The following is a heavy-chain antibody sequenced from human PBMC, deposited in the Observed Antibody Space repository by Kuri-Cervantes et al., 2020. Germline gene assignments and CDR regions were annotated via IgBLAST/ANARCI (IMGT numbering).Heavy chain of an antibody. CDR3: ARQYYDRGGAFDI. CDR1: GGSITSHS. CDR2: LDNGGST. D-gene: IGHD3-10*02. J-gene: IGHJ3*02. V-gene: IGHV4-59*08. Sequence: GSLRLSCTVSGGSITSHSWTWIRQTPGRGLQWIGYLDNGGSTNYNPSLESRVTISVDTSKNQFSLKLSSVTAADTAVYYCARQYYDRGGAFDIWGQGTMVTVSS.